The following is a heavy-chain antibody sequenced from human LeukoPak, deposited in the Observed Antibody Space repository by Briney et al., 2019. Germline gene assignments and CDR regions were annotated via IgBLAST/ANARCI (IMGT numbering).Heavy chain of an antibody. CDR2: ISWNSGSI. V-gene: IGHV3-9*01. CDR3: ARGDDYYYYGMDV. Sequence: GGSLTLSCPASGFTFHDYAMHWVRQAPGKGLEWVSGISWNSGSIGYADSVKGRFTISRDNAKNSLYLQMNSLRAEDTALYYCARGDDYYYYGMDVWGQGTAVTVSS. D-gene: IGHD3-10*01. J-gene: IGHJ6*02. CDR1: GFTFHDYA.